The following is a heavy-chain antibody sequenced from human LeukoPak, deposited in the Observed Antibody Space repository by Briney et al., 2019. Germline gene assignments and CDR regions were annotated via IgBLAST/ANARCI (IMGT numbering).Heavy chain of an antibody. V-gene: IGHV4-34*01. CDR1: GGSFSGYY. Sequence: SETLSLTCAVYGGSFSGYYWSWIRQPPGKGLEWIGEINHSGSTNYNPSLESRVTISVDTSENQFSLKLSSVTAADTAVYYCARGPSLIYWGQGTLVTVSS. J-gene: IGHJ4*02. CDR2: INHSGST. CDR3: ARGPSLIY.